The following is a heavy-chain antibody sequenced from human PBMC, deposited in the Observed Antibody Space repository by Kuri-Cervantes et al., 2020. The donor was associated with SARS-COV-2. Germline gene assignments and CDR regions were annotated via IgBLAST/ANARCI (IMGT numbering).Heavy chain of an antibody. CDR2: IYWNDDK. J-gene: IGHJ6*02. V-gene: IGHV2-5*01. CDR3: AHRLVWPLNYYGMDV. CDR1: GFSLSTSGGG. Sequence: SGPTLVKPTQTRTLTCTFFGFSLSTSGGGVGWIRQPPGKALEWLALIYWNDDKRYSPSLKSRLTITKDTSKNQVVLTMTNMDPVDTATYYCAHRLVWPLNYYGMDVWGQGTTVTVSS.